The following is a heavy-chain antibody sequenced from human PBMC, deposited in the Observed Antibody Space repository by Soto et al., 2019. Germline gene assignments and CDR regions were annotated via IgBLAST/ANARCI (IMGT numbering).Heavy chain of an antibody. D-gene: IGHD7-27*01. CDR2: IYYSGST. V-gene: IGHV4-39*01. CDR1: GGSISSSSYY. J-gene: IGHJ6*02. CDR3: ARTLGIRDYYYGMDV. Sequence: PSENPSLNCTVSGGSISSSSYYWGWIRQPPGKGLEWIGSIYYSGSTYYNPSLKSRVTISVDTSKNQFSLKLSSVTAADTAVYYCARTLGIRDYYYGMDVWGQGTTVT.